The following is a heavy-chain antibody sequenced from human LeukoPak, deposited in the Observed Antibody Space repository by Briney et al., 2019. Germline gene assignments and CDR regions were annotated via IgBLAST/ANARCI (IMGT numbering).Heavy chain of an antibody. V-gene: IGHV3-23*01. CDR1: GFTFSSYA. CDR2: ISGSGGGDST. Sequence: GGSLRLSCAASGFTFSSYAMSWVRQAPGKGLEWVSSISGSGGGDSTYYADSVKGRFTVSRDSSKNTLYLQMNGLRAEDTAVYYCAKEEWLGKMNFFDYWGQGTLVTVSS. J-gene: IGHJ4*02. D-gene: IGHD6-19*01. CDR3: AKEEWLGKMNFFDY.